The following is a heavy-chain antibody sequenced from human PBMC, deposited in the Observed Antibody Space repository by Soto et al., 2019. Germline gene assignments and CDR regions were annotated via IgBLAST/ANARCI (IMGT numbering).Heavy chain of an antibody. V-gene: IGHV4-31*03. CDR1: GGSISSGGYY. D-gene: IGHD6-13*01. CDR2: IYYSGST. Sequence: SETLSLTCTVSGGSISSGGYYWSWIRQHPGKGLEWIGYIYYSGSTYYNPSLKSRVTISVDTSKNQFSLKLSSVTAADTAVYYCARVIAAAGYYYYGMGVWGQGTTVTVSS. J-gene: IGHJ6*02. CDR3: ARVIAAAGYYYYGMGV.